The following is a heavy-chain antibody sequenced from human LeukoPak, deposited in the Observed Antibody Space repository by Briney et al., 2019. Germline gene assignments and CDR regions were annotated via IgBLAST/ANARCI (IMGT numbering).Heavy chain of an antibody. Sequence: GGSLRLSCAASGFTFSSNYMSWVRQAPGKGLEWVSVIYSGGSTYYADSVKGRFTISRDKAKNSVYLQMNSLRDEDTAVYYCVRIRDSGSYYFYYGMDVWGQGTTVTVSS. J-gene: IGHJ6*02. CDR3: VRIRDSGSYYFYYGMDV. CDR2: IYSGGST. D-gene: IGHD1-26*01. CDR1: GFTFSSNY. V-gene: IGHV3-53*01.